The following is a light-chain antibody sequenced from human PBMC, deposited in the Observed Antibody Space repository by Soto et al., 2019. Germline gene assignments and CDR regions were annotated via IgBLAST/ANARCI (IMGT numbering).Light chain of an antibody. CDR1: SSDVGGSNY. J-gene: IGLJ1*01. CDR2: AVS. Sequence: QSVLTQPASVSGSPGQSITISCTGTSSDVGGSNYVSWYQQLPGKAPQLMVSAVSNRPSWVSNRFSGSKSGNTASLTISGLQAEDEADYYCSSYTSSNSNVFGTGTKVTVL. V-gene: IGLV2-14*03. CDR3: SSYTSSNSNV.